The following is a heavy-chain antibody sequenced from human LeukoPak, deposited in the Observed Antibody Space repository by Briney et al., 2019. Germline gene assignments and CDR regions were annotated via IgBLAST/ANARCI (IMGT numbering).Heavy chain of an antibody. CDR1: GGSVSIYY. J-gene: IGHJ3*01. D-gene: IGHD3-3*01. CDR2: IYYSEST. CDR3: ARSFSAWFNDAFDV. V-gene: IGHV4-59*02. Sequence: SETMSLTCTVSGGSVSIYYWSWIRQPPGKGLEWIGSIYYSESTNYNPSLKSRVTISVDKSKNQFSLKLRSVTTADTAVYYCARSFSAWFNDAFDVWGQGTMVTVSS.